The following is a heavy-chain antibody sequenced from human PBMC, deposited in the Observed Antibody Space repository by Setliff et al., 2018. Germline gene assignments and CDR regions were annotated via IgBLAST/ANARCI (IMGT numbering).Heavy chain of an antibody. D-gene: IGHD3-22*01. CDR1: GGSISSSSYY. CDR2: IYYSGST. Sequence: SETLSLTCTVSGGSISSSSYYWGWIRQPPGKGLEWIGSIYYSGSTYYNPSLKSRVTMSVDTSKNQFSLKLSSVTAADTAVYYCASTPDGSAFRSGDAFDIWGQGTMVTVSS. J-gene: IGHJ3*02. V-gene: IGHV4-39*07. CDR3: ASTPDGSAFRSGDAFDI.